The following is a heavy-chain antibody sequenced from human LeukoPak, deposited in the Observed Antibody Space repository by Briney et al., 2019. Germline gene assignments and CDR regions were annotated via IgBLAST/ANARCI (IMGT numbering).Heavy chain of an antibody. V-gene: IGHV3-53*01. J-gene: IGHJ4*02. Sequence: PGGSLRLSCAASGFVVSSNYLSWVRQVPGEGLEWVSVIYSSGSTYYADFVKGRFTISRDNSKNTVYLQMNSLRAEDTAVYYCARGGYCSGGSCYSPYYFDYWGQGTLVTVSS. CDR3: ARGGYCSGGSCYSPYYFDY. D-gene: IGHD2-15*01. CDR1: GFVVSSNY. CDR2: IYSSGST.